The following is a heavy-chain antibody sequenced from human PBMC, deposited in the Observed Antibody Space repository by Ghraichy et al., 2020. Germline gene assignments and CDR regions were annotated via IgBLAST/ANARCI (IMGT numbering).Heavy chain of an antibody. CDR2: IKQDGSEK. Sequence: GGSLRLSCAASGFTFSSYWMSWVRQAPGKGLEWVANIKQDGSEKYYVDSVKGRFTISRDNAKNSLYLQMNSLRAEDTAVYYCARYQPEYYDFWSKGGYSFYMDVWGKGTTVTVSS. CDR1: GFTFSSYW. V-gene: IGHV3-7*01. J-gene: IGHJ6*03. CDR3: ARYQPEYYDFWSKGGYSFYMDV. D-gene: IGHD3-3*01.